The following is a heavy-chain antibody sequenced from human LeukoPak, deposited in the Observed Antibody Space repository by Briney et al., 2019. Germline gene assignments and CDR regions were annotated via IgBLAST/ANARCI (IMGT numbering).Heavy chain of an antibody. V-gene: IGHV3-48*01. Sequence: GGSLRLSCAASGFTFSSYSMNWVRQAPGKGLEWVSYISSSSSTIYYADSVKGRFTISRDNAKNSLYLQMNSLRAEDTAVYYCANPPTVTSFDSWGQGTLVTVSS. J-gene: IGHJ4*02. D-gene: IGHD4-11*01. CDR2: ISSSSSTI. CDR3: ANPPTVTSFDS. CDR1: GFTFSSYS.